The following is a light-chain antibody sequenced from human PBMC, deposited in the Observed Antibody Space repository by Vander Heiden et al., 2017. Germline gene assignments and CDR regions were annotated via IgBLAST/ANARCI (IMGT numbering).Light chain of an antibody. V-gene: IGKV2-28*01. Sequence: DIVMTQSPLSLPVTPGEPASISCRSSQSLLHSNGYNYLDWYLQKPGQSPQLLIYLGSNRASGVPDRFSCSGSGTDFTLKISRVEAEDFGVYYGMQALRPITFGQGTRLEIK. J-gene: IGKJ5*01. CDR3: MQALRPIT. CDR1: QSLLHSNGYNY. CDR2: LGS.